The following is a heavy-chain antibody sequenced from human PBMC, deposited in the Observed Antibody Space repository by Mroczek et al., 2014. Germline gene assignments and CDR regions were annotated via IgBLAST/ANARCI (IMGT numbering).Heavy chain of an antibody. V-gene: IGHV3-66*02. Sequence: SGEGLVQPGGSLRLSCAASGFTVSSNYMSWVRQAPGKGLEWVSVIYSGGSTYYADSVKGRFTISRDNSKNTLYLQMNSLRAEDTAVYYCASGSSGWYDGDYWGQGTLVTVSS. CDR3: ASGSSGWYDGDY. D-gene: IGHD6-19*01. CDR1: GFTVSSNY. J-gene: IGHJ4*02. CDR2: IYSGGST.